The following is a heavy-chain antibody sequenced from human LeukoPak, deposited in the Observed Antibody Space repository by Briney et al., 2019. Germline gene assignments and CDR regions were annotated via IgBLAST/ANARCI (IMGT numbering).Heavy chain of an antibody. Sequence: ASVKVSCKASGYTFTSYAMNWVRQAPGQGLEWVGWINTNTGNPTYAQGFTGRFVFSLDTSVSTAYLQISSLKAEDTAVYYCARVGFACSSTSCLWGPPSYAFDIWGQGTMVTVSS. D-gene: IGHD2-2*01. CDR2: INTNTGNP. CDR3: ARVGFACSSTSCLWGPPSYAFDI. J-gene: IGHJ3*02. V-gene: IGHV7-4-1*02. CDR1: GYTFTSYA.